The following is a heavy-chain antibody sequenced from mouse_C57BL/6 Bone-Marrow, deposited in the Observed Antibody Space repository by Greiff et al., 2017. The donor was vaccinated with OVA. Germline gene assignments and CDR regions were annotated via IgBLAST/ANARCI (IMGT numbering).Heavy chain of an antibody. D-gene: IGHD1-1*01. CDR2: INPSTGGT. V-gene: IGHV1-42*01. J-gene: IGHJ1*03. Sequence: EVQLQQSGPELVKPGASVKISCKASGYSFTGYYMNWVKQSPEKSLEWIGEINPSTGGTTYNQKFKAKATLTVDKSSSTAYMQLKSLTSEDSAVYYCARGITTVVGGDWYFDVWGTGTTVTVSS. CDR3: ARGITTVVGGDWYFDV. CDR1: GYSFTGYY.